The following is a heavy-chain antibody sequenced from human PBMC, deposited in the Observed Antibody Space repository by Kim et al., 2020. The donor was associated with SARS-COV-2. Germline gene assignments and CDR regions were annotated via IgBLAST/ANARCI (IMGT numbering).Heavy chain of an antibody. V-gene: IGHV3-23*01. D-gene: IGHD3-22*01. J-gene: IGHJ4*02. Sequence: FTISRDNSKNTLYLQMNSLRAEDTAVYYCAKDWSRRYDSRPYGSWYYFDYWGQGTLVTVSS. CDR3: AKDWSRRYDSRPYGSWYYFDY.